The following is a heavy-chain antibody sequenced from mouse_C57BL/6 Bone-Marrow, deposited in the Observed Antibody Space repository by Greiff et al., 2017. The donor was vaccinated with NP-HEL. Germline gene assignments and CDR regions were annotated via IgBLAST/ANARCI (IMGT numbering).Heavy chain of an antibody. Sequence: QVQLQQSGPGLVQPSQSLSITCTVSGFSLTSSGVHWVRQSPGKGLEWLGVIWRGGSTDYNAAFMSRLSITKDNSKSQVFFKMNSLQADDTAIYYCAKNDYDVFYYAMDYWGQGTSVTVSS. CDR3: AKNDYDVFYYAMDY. CDR1: GFSLTSSG. J-gene: IGHJ4*01. CDR2: IWRGGST. V-gene: IGHV2-5*01. D-gene: IGHD2-4*01.